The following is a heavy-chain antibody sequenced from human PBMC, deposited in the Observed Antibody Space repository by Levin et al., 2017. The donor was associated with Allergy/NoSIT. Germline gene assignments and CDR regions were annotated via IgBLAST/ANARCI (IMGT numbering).Heavy chain of an antibody. Sequence: SQTLSLTCAVYGGSFSGYYWSWIRQPPGKGLEWIGEINHSGSTNYNPSLKSRVTISVDTSKNQFSLKLSSVTAADTAVYYCARKLRYLAYFDLWGRGTLVTVSS. J-gene: IGHJ2*01. CDR3: ARKLRYLAYFDL. CDR1: GGSFSGYY. D-gene: IGHD3-9*01. CDR2: INHSGST. V-gene: IGHV4-34*01.